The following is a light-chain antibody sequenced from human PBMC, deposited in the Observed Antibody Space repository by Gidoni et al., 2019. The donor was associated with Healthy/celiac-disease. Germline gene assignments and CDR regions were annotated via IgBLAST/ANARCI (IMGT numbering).Light chain of an antibody. V-gene: IGKV3-15*01. CDR1: QSVSSD. J-gene: IGKJ4*01. Sequence: EIVMTQSPATLSVSPGERATLPCRASQSVSSDLAWYQQKPGQAPRLLIYGASTRATGIPARFSGSGSGTEFTLTISSLQSEDFAVYYCQQYNNWPNTFGGGTKVEIK. CDR2: GAS. CDR3: QQYNNWPNT.